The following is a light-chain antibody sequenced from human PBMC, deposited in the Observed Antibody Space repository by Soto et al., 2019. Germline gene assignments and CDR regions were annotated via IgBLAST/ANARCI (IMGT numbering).Light chain of an antibody. V-gene: IGLV1-40*01. CDR1: SSNIGAGYD. CDR2: GNS. J-gene: IGLJ3*02. CDR3: QSYDSSLSAL. Sequence: QPVLTQPPSVSGAPGQRVTISCTGSSSNIGAGYDVHWYQQLPGTAPKLLIYGNSNRPSGVPDRFSGSKSGTSASLAFTGLQAEDEADYYCQSYDSSLSALFGGGTKLTVL.